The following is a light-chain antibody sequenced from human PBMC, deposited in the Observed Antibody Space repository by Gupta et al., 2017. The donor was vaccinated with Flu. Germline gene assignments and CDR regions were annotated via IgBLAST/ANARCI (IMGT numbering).Light chain of an antibody. CDR2: KAS. Sequence: DIQMTQSPSTLSASVGDRVTITCRASQSISSWLAWYQQKPGKAPKLLIYKASSLESEVPSRFSGSGSGTEFTLTISSRQPDDFATYYCQQYNSYSSLTFGGGTKVEIK. J-gene: IGKJ4*01. CDR3: QQYNSYSSLT. V-gene: IGKV1-5*03. CDR1: QSISSW.